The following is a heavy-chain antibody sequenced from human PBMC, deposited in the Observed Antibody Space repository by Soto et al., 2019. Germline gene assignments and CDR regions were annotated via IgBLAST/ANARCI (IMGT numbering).Heavy chain of an antibody. CDR2: INHSGST. CDR3: ARVRSYGSGSYFVLGPRGQFDY. D-gene: IGHD3-10*01. Sequence: SETLSLTCAVYGGSFSGYYLSWIRQPPGKGLEWIGEINHSGSTNYNPSLKSRVTISVDTSKNQFSLKLSSVTAADTAVYYCARVRSYGSGSYFVLGPRGQFDYWGQGTLVTVSS. J-gene: IGHJ4*02. CDR1: GGSFSGYY. V-gene: IGHV4-34*01.